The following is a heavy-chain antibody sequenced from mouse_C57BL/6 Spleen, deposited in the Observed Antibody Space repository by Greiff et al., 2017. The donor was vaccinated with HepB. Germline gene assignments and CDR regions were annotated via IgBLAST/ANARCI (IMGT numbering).Heavy chain of an antibody. Sequence: QVQLQQPGAELVKPGASVKLSCKASGYTFTSYWMQWVNQRPGQGLEWIGEIDPSDSYTNYNQKFKGKATLTVDTSSSTAYMQLSSLTSEDSAVYYCARKGPVYYDYDAWFAYWGQGTLVTVSA. CDR1: GYTFTSYW. D-gene: IGHD2-4*01. V-gene: IGHV1-50*01. CDR3: ARKGPVYYDYDAWFAY. J-gene: IGHJ3*01. CDR2: IDPSDSYT.